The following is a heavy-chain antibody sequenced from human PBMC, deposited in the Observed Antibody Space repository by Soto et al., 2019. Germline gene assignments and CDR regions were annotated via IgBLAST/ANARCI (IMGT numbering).Heavy chain of an antibody. J-gene: IGHJ4*02. CDR2: IDPSDSYT. D-gene: IGHD3-3*02. CDR1: GYRFTNYW. V-gene: IGHV5-10-1*01. Sequence: GESLNLSCKGSGYRFTNYWISWVRQMPGKGLEWMGKIDPSDSYTNYSPSFQGHVTISADKSISTAYLQWSSLKASDTAMYYCARHFRAGSGYYFDYWGQGTPVTVSS. CDR3: ARHFRAGSGYYFDY.